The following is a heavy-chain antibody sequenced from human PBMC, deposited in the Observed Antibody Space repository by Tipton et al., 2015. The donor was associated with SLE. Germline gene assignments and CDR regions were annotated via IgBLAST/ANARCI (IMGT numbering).Heavy chain of an antibody. J-gene: IGHJ3*02. CDR2: IYNSGIT. Sequence: SLRLSCSASGFSVKNNYMSWVRLAPGRGLELVSVIYNSGITDYADSVKGRFTISRDNSKNTLDLQMNSLRVADTAVYYCARDSGIAFDIWGQGTMVTVSS. CDR1: GFSVKNNY. D-gene: IGHD2-15*01. V-gene: IGHV3-53*05. CDR3: ARDSGIAFDI.